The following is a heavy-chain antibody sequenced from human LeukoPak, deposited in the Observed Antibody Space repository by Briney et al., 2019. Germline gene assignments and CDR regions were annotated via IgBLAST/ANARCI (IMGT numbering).Heavy chain of an antibody. Sequence: PGGSLRLSCAASGFTFSSYAMSWVRQAPGKGLEWVSAISGSGGSTYYADSVKGRFTISRDNSKNTLYLQMNSLRAEDTAVYYCANNPRGCSRPPLDYWGQGTLVTVSS. J-gene: IGHJ4*02. CDR2: ISGSGGST. D-gene: IGHD6-13*01. CDR3: ANNPRGCSRPPLDY. V-gene: IGHV3-23*01. CDR1: GFTFSSYA.